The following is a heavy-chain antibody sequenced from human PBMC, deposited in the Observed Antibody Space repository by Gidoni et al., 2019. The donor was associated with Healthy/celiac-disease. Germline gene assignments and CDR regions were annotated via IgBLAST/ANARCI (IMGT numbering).Heavy chain of an antibody. D-gene: IGHD1-26*01. CDR3: AKNTGGWELLGYYYGMDV. J-gene: IGHJ6*02. CDR2: ISYDGSNK. Sequence: QVQLVESGGGVVQPGRSLRLSCAASGFTFSSYGWHWVRQAPGKGLEWVAVISYDGSNKYYADSVKGRFTISRDNSKNTLYLQMNSLRAEDTAVYYCAKNTGGWELLGYYYGMDVWGQGTTVTVSS. V-gene: IGHV3-30*18. CDR1: GFTFSSYG.